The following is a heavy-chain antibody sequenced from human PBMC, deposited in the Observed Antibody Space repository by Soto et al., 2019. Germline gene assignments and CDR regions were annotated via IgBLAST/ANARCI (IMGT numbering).Heavy chain of an antibody. Sequence: EVQLVESGGGLVQPGGSLRLSCAASGFTFSSYSMNWVRQAPGKGLEWVSYISSSSSTIYYADSVKGRFTISRDNAKNSLYLQMNSLRDEDTAVYYCARAISRYYDFWSGYSSYYYYYGMDVWGQGTTVTVSS. D-gene: IGHD3-3*01. CDR2: ISSSSSTI. CDR3: ARAISRYYDFWSGYSSYYYYYGMDV. J-gene: IGHJ6*02. CDR1: GFTFSSYS. V-gene: IGHV3-48*02.